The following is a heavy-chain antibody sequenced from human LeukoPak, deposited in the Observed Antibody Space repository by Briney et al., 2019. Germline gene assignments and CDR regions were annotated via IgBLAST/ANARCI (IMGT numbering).Heavy chain of an antibody. D-gene: IGHD3-3*01. CDR3: ARGFLEWLLSNDAFDI. Sequence: KPSETLSLTCAVYGGSFSGYYWSWIRQPPGKGLEWIGEINHSGSTNYNPSLKSRVTISVDTSKNQFSLKLSSVTAADTAVYYCARGFLEWLLSNDAFDIWGQGKMVTVSS. CDR1: GGSFSGYY. V-gene: IGHV4-34*01. CDR2: INHSGST. J-gene: IGHJ3*02.